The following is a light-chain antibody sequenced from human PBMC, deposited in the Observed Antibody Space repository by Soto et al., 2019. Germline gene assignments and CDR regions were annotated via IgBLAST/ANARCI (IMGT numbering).Light chain of an antibody. V-gene: IGKV3-20*01. J-gene: IGKJ3*01. Sequence: EIVLTQSPDTLSLSPGERATLSCRASQSVSSDYLVWYQQKPGQAPRLLIYGASRRATGIPDRFSGGGSGTDFILNISRLEPEDLAVSYCQHYDNTPPSVTYGPGTKVDIK. CDR1: QSVSSDY. CDR3: QHYDNTPPSVT. CDR2: GAS.